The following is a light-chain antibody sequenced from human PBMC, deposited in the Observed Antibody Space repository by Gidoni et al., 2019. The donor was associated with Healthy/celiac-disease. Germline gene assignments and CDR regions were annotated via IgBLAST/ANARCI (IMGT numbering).Light chain of an antibody. CDR3: QQYNSYP. J-gene: IGKJ4*01. CDR1: QSISSW. Sequence: DIQMTQSPSTLSASVGDRVTITCRASQSISSWLSWYQQQPGKAPKLLIYDASRLESGVPSRCSGSGSGTEFTLTISSLQPDDFATYYCQQYNSYPLGGGTKVEIK. CDR2: DAS. V-gene: IGKV1-5*01.